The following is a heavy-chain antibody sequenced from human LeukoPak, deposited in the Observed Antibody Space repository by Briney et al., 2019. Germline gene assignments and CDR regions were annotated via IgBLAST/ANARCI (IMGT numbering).Heavy chain of an antibody. V-gene: IGHV3-74*01. D-gene: IGHD3-22*01. CDR3: ARDLQAYYYDSSGYL. Sequence: GSLRLSCAASGFTFSSYWMHWVRRAPGKVLVWVSRINTDGSSTSYADSVKGRFTIYRDNAKNTLYLQMNSLRAEDTAVYYCARDLQAYYYDSSGYLWGQGTLVTVSS. J-gene: IGHJ4*02. CDR2: INTDGSST. CDR1: GFTFSSYW.